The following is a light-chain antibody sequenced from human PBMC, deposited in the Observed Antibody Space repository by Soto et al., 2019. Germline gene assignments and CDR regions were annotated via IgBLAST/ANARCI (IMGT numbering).Light chain of an antibody. J-gene: IGKJ1*01. V-gene: IGKV3-20*01. CDR2: GAS. CDR3: QQYGYSPPT. CDR1: QRVSSNY. Sequence: LSMSVGTLSLTPGDRATLYCRASQRVSSNYLAWYQQKPGQAPRLLISGASSRAAGIPDRFSGSGSETDFTLTISRLEPDDFAVYHCQQYGYSPPTVGQGGKVDI.